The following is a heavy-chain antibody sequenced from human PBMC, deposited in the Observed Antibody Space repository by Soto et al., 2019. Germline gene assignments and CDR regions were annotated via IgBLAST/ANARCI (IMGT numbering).Heavy chain of an antibody. D-gene: IGHD6-13*01. CDR3: AKVKAAAGKYYYGMDV. CDR2: ISYDGSNK. CDR1: GFTFSSYG. Sequence: PGGSLRLSCAASGFTFSSYGMHWVRQAPGKGLEWVAVISYDGSNKYYADSVKGRFTISRDNSKNTLYLQMNSLRAEDTAVYYCAKVKAAAGKYYYGMDVWGQGTTVTVSS. V-gene: IGHV3-30*18. J-gene: IGHJ6*02.